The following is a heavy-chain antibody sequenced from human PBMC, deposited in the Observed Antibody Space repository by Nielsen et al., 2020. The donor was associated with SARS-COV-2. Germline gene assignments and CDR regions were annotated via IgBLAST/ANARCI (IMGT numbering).Heavy chain of an antibody. V-gene: IGHV1-8*01. D-gene: IGHD7-27*01. CDR1: GCTFTTYD. J-gene: IGHJ6*02. CDR2: MNPNSGGT. Sequence: ASVKVSCKASGCTFTTYDINWVRQATGQGLEWMGWMNPNSGGTGYAQKFHGRFIMTRNTSISTAYKELSSLRSEDTAVYYCASLPGGDSLATGVGNGMDVWGQGTTVTVSS. CDR3: ASLPGGDSLATGVGNGMDV.